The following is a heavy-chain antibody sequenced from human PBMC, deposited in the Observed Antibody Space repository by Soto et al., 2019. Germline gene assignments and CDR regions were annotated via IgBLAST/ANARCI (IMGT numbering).Heavy chain of an antibody. Sequence: SETLSLTCTVSGGSISSSSYYWGWIRQPPGKGLEWIGSIYYSGSTYYNPSLKSRVTISVDTSKNQFSLKLSSVTAADTAVYYCARQGDYGDYFDYWGQGTLVTVSS. V-gene: IGHV4-39*01. D-gene: IGHD4-17*01. CDR3: ARQGDYGDYFDY. CDR2: IYYSGST. CDR1: GGSISSSSYY. J-gene: IGHJ4*02.